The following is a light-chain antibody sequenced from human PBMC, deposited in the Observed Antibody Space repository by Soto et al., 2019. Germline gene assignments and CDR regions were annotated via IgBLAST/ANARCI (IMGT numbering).Light chain of an antibody. J-gene: IGLJ1*01. CDR1: SSDVGGYNY. Sequence: QSALTQPASVSGSPGQSITISCTGTSSDVGGYNYVSWYQQHPGKAPKLMIYEVSNRPSGVSTRFSGSKSGNTASLTISGLQAEDEADYYCSSYTISTTRVFGTGTKATV. CDR2: EVS. CDR3: SSYTISTTRV. V-gene: IGLV2-14*01.